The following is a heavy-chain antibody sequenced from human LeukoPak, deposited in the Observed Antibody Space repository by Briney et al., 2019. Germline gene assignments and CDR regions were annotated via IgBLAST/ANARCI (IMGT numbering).Heavy chain of an antibody. J-gene: IGHJ4*02. Sequence: PSETLSLTCTVSGDSISPYYWSWLRQPPGGGLEWIGYVFYTGSTNYNPSLKSRVTISVDTSRNQCSLKLTSVTAADTAVYYCARTRSGYSTLGYWGQGTLVTVSS. CDR3: ARTRSGYSTLGY. D-gene: IGHD1-26*01. CDR2: VFYTGST. V-gene: IGHV4-59*01. CDR1: GDSISPYY.